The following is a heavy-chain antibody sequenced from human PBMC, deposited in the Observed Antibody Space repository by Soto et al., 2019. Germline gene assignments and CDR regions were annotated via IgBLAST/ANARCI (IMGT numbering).Heavy chain of an antibody. J-gene: IGHJ6*02. CDR2: INRSGSTI. CDR3: ARDVPAISAAAGYGLDV. Sequence: PGGSLRLSCAASGFTISSYSMNWVRRAPGKGLEWVSYINRSGSTIYYADSVKGRFTISRDNAKNSLYLQLNSLRDEDTAVYYCARDVPAISAAAGYGLDVWGQGTTVTVSS. V-gene: IGHV3-48*02. CDR1: GFTISSYS. D-gene: IGHD6-13*01.